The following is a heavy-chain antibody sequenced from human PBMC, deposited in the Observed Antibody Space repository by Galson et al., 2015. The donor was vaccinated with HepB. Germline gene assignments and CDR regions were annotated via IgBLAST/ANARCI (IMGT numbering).Heavy chain of an antibody. D-gene: IGHD5-12*01. J-gene: IGHJ6*02. Sequence: SVKVSCKASGGTFSSYTISWVRQAPGQGLEWMGRIIPILGIANYAQKFQGRVTITADKSTSTAYMELSSLRSEDTAVYYCARVGYSGHELGYYSMDVWGQGTTVTVSS. CDR1: GGTFSSYT. V-gene: IGHV1-69*02. CDR3: ARVGYSGHELGYYSMDV. CDR2: IIPILGIA.